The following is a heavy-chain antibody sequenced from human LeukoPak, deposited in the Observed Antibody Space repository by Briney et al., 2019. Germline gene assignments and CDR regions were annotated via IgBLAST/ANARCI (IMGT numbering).Heavy chain of an antibody. V-gene: IGHV3-30*18. CDR1: GFTFSSYG. Sequence: GGSLRLAWAASGFTFSSYGMHWVRQAPGKGLEWVAVISYDGSNKYYADSVKGRFTISRDNSKNTLYLQMNSLRAEDTAVYYCAKDRVNLVVVPAALDYWGQGTLVTVSS. CDR2: ISYDGSNK. CDR3: AKDRVNLVVVPAALDY. J-gene: IGHJ4*02. D-gene: IGHD2-2*01.